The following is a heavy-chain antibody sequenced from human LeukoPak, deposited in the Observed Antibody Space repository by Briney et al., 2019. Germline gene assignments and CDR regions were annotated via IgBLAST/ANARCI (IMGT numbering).Heavy chain of an antibody. CDR3: AREKGYQLLFQWGYGMDV. V-gene: IGHV1-8*01. D-gene: IGHD2-2*01. CDR1: GYTFTSYD. CDR2: MNPNSGNT. Sequence: ASVKVSCKASGYTFTSYDINWVRQATGQGLEWMGWMNPNSGNTGYAQKFQGRVTMTRNTSISTAYMELSSLRSEDTAVYHCAREKGYQLLFQWGYGMDVWGQGTTVTVSS. J-gene: IGHJ6*02.